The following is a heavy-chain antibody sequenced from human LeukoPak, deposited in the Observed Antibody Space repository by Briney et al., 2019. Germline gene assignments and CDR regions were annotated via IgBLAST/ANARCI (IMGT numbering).Heavy chain of an antibody. CDR3: TRRTRGYSYGPPYFDY. CDR2: IRSKANSYAT. V-gene: IGHV3-73*01. Sequence: GGSLRLSCAASGFTFSGSAMHWVRQASGNGLEWVGRIRSKANSYATAYAASVKGRFTISRDDSKNTAYLQMNSLKTEDTAVYYCTRRTRGYSYGPPYFDYWGQGTLVTVSS. J-gene: IGHJ4*02. D-gene: IGHD5-18*01. CDR1: GFTFSGSA.